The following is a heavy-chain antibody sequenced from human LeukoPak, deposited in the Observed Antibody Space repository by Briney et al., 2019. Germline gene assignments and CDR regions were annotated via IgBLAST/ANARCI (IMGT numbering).Heavy chain of an antibody. CDR2: ISTSSSTI. CDR1: GFTFSSYS. D-gene: IGHD6-19*01. J-gene: IGHJ4*02. CDR3: AKELSRRGWYHFDY. V-gene: IGHV3-48*01. Sequence: GGSLRLSCVASGFTFSSYSMNWVRQAPGKGLEWVSYISTSSSTIYYVDSVKGRFTISRDNAMNSLYLQMKSLRAEDTAVYYCAKELSRRGWYHFDYWGQGTLVTVSS.